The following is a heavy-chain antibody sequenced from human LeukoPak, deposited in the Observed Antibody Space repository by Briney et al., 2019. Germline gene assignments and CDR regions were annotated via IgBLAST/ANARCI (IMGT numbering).Heavy chain of an antibody. D-gene: IGHD3-3*01. J-gene: IGHJ4*02. CDR3: AREGVVLRFLKWLPYEYYFDY. V-gene: IGHV1-2*06. Sequence: ASVKVSCKASGYTFTGYYMHWVRQAPGQGLEWMGRINPNSGGTNYAQKFQGRVTMTRDTSISTAYMELSRLRSDDTAVYYCAREGVVLRFLKWLPYEYYFDYWGQGTLVTVSS. CDR1: GYTFTGYY. CDR2: INPNSGGT.